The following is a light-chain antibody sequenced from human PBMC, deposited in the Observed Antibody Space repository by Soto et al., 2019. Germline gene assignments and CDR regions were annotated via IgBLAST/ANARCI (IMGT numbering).Light chain of an antibody. CDR3: QLRSDWPPELT. J-gene: IGKJ4*01. CDR1: QSVRSS. Sequence: EVVLTQSPATLPLSPGDSATLSCRSGQSVRSSLAWYQQKPGQAPRLLIYDASKRATGIPARFTGSASGTVFTLTISSLEPGDFAVYYCQLRSDWPPELTFGGGTKVDIK. V-gene: IGKV3-11*01. CDR2: DAS.